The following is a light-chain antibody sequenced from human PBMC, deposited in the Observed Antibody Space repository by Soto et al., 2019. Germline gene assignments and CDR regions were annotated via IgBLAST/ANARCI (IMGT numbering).Light chain of an antibody. V-gene: IGLV2-14*01. CDR3: TSPTPGSLYV. CDR2: MVS. J-gene: IGLJ1*01. CDR1: SSDVGNYNY. Sequence: QSVLTQPASVSGSPGQSITISCTGTSSDVGNYNYVSWYQQYPGRVPKLLIYMVSNRASGVSNRFSGSKSGNTASLTISGLQAEVDADYFCTSPTPGSLYVFGTGTKVTVL.